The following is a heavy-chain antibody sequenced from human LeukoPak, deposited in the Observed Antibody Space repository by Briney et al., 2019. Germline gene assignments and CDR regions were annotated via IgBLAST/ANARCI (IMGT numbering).Heavy chain of an antibody. J-gene: IGHJ5*02. Sequence: SETLSLTCTVSGGSLSSYSWSWIRQPPGKGLEWIGRIYTSGSTKYNPSLQSRITISADTSKNQFSLKVTSVTAADTAVYYCARRMLEARESSATNWFDNWGQGNLVTASS. CDR3: ARRMLEARESSATNWFDN. CDR2: IYTSGST. V-gene: IGHV4-4*07. D-gene: IGHD5-12*01. CDR1: GGSLSSYS.